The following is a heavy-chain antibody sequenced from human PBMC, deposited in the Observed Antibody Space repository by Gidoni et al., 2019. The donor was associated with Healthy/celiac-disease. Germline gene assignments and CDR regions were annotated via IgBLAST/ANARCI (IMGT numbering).Heavy chain of an antibody. CDR1: AFTFRSYA. CDR3: AKDPHIYRIQLELDY. Sequence: EVQLLESGGGLVQPGGSLRLSCAASAFTFRSYARSWVRQAPGKGLKWVSAISGSGGSTYYADSVKGRFTISRDNSKNTLYLQMNSLRAEDTAVYYCAKDPHIYRIQLELDYWGQGTLVTVSS. CDR2: ISGSGGST. J-gene: IGHJ4*02. D-gene: IGHD5-18*01. V-gene: IGHV3-23*01.